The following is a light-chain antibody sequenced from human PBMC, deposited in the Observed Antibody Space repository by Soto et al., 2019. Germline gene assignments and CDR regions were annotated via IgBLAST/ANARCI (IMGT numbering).Light chain of an antibody. CDR2: GTS. Sequence: EIVLTQSPGTLSLSPGESATLSCRASQSVRSSYLAWYQQKPGQAPRLLIYGTSTRAPGIPDRFSGSGSGTDFTLTISRLEPGDFAVYYCQQYVSSITFGPGTKVDVK. CDR3: QQYVSSIT. CDR1: QSVRSSY. V-gene: IGKV3-20*01. J-gene: IGKJ3*01.